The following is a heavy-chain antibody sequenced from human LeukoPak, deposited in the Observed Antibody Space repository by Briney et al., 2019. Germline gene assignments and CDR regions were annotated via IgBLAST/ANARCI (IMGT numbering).Heavy chain of an antibody. CDR1: GLTVSSNF. Sequence: PGGSLRLSCAATGLTVSSNFMSWVRQAPGKGLEWVSVIYGGGSTYFRDPVEGRFTISRDTPKNTLYLQMNSLRVEDTAVYYCASWPGCWYGEDSWGQGTLVTVSS. D-gene: IGHD3-10*01. J-gene: IGHJ4*02. V-gene: IGHV3-53*01. CDR2: IYGGGST. CDR3: ASWPGCWYGEDS.